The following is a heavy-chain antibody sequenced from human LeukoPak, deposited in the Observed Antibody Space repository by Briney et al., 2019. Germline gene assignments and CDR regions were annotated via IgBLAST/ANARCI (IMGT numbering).Heavy chain of an antibody. V-gene: IGHV1-2*02. CDR1: GYTFTGYY. CDR3: ARLGDPQPADWFDP. D-gene: IGHD1-14*01. Sequence: ASVKVSCKASGYTFTGYYMHWVRQAPGQGLEWMGWINPNSGGTNYAQKFQGRVTMTRDTSISTAYMELSRLRSDDTAVYYCARLGDPQPADWFDPWGQGTLVTVSS. J-gene: IGHJ5*02. CDR2: INPNSGGT.